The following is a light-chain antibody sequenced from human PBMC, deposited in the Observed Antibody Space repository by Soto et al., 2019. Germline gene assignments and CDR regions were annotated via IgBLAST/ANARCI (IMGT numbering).Light chain of an antibody. J-gene: IGLJ3*02. CDR1: SSNIGSNS. Sequence: QSVLTQPPSASGTPGQRVTISCSGSSSNIGSNSVNWYQQLPGTAPKLLMYSTNQRPSGVPDRFSGSKSDTSASLAISGLQSEDEADYCCAAWDDSLNGEVVVGGGTQLTVL. CDR3: AAWDDSLNGEVV. V-gene: IGLV1-44*01. CDR2: STN.